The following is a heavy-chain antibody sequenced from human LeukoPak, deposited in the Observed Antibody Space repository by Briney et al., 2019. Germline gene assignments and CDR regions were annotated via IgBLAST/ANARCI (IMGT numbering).Heavy chain of an antibody. CDR3: ARDQGPNIVVVTAIDY. CDR1: GFTFGSYW. CDR2: IKQDGSEK. V-gene: IGHV3-7*01. D-gene: IGHD2-21*02. Sequence: GGSLRLSCAASGFTFGSYWMSWVRQAPGKGLEWVASIKQDGSEKYYVDFVKGRFTISRDNAKNSLYLQMNSLRAEDTAVYYCARDQGPNIVVVTAIDYWGQGTLVTVSS. J-gene: IGHJ4*02.